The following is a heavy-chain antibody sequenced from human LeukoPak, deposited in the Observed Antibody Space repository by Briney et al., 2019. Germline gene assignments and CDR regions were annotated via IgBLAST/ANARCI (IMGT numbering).Heavy chain of an antibody. Sequence: ASVKVSCKASGYTFTSYGISWVRQAPGQGLEWMGWISAYNGNTNYAQKLQGRVTMTTDTSTSTAYTELRSLRSDDTAVYYCARMYYYDSSGYYVDRFSRYYYFDYWGQGTLVTVSS. CDR2: ISAYNGNT. J-gene: IGHJ4*02. V-gene: IGHV1-18*01. D-gene: IGHD3-22*01. CDR1: GYTFTSYG. CDR3: ARMYYYDSSGYYVDRFSRYYYFDY.